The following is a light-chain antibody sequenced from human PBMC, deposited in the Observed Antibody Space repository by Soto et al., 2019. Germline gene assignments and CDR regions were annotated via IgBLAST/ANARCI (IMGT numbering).Light chain of an antibody. CDR1: SSNIGAGFD. J-gene: IGLJ3*02. CDR2: AND. CDR3: QSYDNSLSGSWV. Sequence: QSVLTQPPSVSGAPGQRLTISCAGTSSNIGAGFDVHWYQQLPGTAPKLLIYANDDRPSGVPDRFSGSKSGTSASLAINGLQAEDEAHYYCQSYDNSLSGSWVFGGGTKLTVL. V-gene: IGLV1-40*01.